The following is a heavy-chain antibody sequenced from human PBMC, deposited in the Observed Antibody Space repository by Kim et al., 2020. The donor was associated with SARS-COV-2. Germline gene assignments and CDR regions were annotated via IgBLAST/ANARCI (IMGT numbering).Heavy chain of an antibody. J-gene: IGHJ4*01. CDR2: IYYSGST. CDR3: AVYISSWYTFGY. CDR1: GGSISSGGYY. V-gene: IGHV4-39*01. Sequence: SETLSLTCTVSGGSISSGGYYWGWIRQPPGKGLEWIGSIYYSGSTYYNPSLKSRVTISVDTSKNQFSLKLTSVTAADTAVYYCAVYISSWYTFGYYGHRTLVTVSS. D-gene: IGHD6-13*01.